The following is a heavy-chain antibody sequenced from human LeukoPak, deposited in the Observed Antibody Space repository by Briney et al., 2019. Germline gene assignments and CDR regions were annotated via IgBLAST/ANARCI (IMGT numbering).Heavy chain of an antibody. Sequence: GGSLRLSCAASGFTFSAYAMHWVRQAPGKGLQWLAVISYDGSNNYYADSVKGRFTISRDNSKNTLYLQMNSLRAEDTAVYYCPRDYSGSGSYYSPFDYWGQGTLVTVSS. D-gene: IGHD3-10*01. J-gene: IGHJ4*02. CDR1: GFTFSAYA. V-gene: IGHV3-30*04. CDR3: PRDYSGSGSYYSPFDY. CDR2: ISYDGSNN.